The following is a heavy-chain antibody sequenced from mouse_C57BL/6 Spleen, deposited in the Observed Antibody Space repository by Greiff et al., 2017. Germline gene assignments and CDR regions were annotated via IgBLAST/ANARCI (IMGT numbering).Heavy chain of an antibody. CDR1: GYAFTNYL. J-gene: IGHJ2*01. CDR3: ARVGPLSGY. Sequence: QVQLQQSGAELVRPGTSVKVSCKASGYAFTNYLIEWVKQRPGQGLEWIGVINPGSGGTNYNGKFKGKATLTADKSSSTAYMQLSSLTSEDSAVYFCARVGPLSGYWGQGTTLTVSS. V-gene: IGHV1-54*01. CDR2: INPGSGGT.